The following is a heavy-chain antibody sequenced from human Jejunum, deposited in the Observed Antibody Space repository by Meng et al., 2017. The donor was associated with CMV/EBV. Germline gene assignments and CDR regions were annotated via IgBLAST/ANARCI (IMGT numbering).Heavy chain of an antibody. Sequence: SGFTFDDDAMHWVRQAPGKGLEWVSGISWNSGDIGYADSVKGRFTISRDNAKNSLHLQMNSLRAEDTALYYCAKDIVGYSYGSFDFWGQGTLVTVSS. CDR2: ISWNSGDI. CDR3: AKDIVGYSYGSFDF. V-gene: IGHV3-9*01. CDR1: GFTFDDDA. D-gene: IGHD5-18*01. J-gene: IGHJ4*02.